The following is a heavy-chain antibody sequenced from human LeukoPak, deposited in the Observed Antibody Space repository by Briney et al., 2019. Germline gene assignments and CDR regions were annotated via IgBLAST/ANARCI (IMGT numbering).Heavy chain of an antibody. CDR2: TSYNGNT. Sequence: ASVKVSCKASGYTFSNYGISWVRQAPGLGLEWMGWTSYNGNTNYAQKFQDRVTMTTDTSTTTAYMELRSLESADTAVYYCARHSGRGWQALGYWGQGTLVTVSS. J-gene: IGHJ4*02. CDR3: ARHSGRGWQALGY. V-gene: IGHV1-18*04. CDR1: GYTFSNYG. D-gene: IGHD6-19*01.